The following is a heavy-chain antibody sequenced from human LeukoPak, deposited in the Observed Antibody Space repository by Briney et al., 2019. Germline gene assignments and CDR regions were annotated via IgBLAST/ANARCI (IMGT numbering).Heavy chain of an antibody. J-gene: IGHJ6*03. Sequence: GGSLRLSCAASGFTFSSYEMNWVRQAPGKGLEWVSYISSSGSTIYYADSVKGRFTISRDNAKNSLYLQMNSLRAEDTAVYYCAKSGSSIAARFYYYYYMDVWGKGTTVTVSS. D-gene: IGHD6-6*01. V-gene: IGHV3-48*03. CDR1: GFTFSSYE. CDR2: ISSSGSTI. CDR3: AKSGSSIAARFYYYYYMDV.